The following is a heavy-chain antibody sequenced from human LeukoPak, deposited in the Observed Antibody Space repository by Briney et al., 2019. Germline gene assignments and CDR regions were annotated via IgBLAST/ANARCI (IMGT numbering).Heavy chain of an antibody. J-gene: IGHJ6*04. V-gene: IGHV3-64*01. CDR2: IASNGGST. CDR3: ARDLTGVGDV. CDR1: GFTFSSYA. D-gene: IGHD3-9*01. Sequence: GGSLRLSCAASGFTFSSYALHWVRQAPGKGLEYVSSIASNGGSTNYANSVKDRFTISRGNSKNTLYLQMGSLRTEDMAVYYCARDLTGVGDVWGKGTTVTVSS.